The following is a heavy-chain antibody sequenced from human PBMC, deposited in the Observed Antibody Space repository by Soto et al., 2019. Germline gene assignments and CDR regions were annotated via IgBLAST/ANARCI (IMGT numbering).Heavy chain of an antibody. V-gene: IGHV3-48*01. Sequence: SGGSLRLSCAASGFTFSTYSMNWVRQAPGKGLEWVSYISSTGNTIYYPDSVKGRFTISRDTAKKSLYLQMNSLRAEDTAVYYCARDPSIADFYGMDVWGQGTTVTVSS. CDR2: ISSTGNTI. CDR3: ARDPSIADFYGMDV. CDR1: GFTFSTYS. J-gene: IGHJ6*02. D-gene: IGHD6-13*01.